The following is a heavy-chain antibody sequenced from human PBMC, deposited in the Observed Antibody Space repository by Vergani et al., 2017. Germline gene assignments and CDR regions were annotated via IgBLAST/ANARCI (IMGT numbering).Heavy chain of an antibody. CDR2: LYYSGST. CDR1: GGSISSSSYY. J-gene: IGHJ6*03. CDR3: AREDIVVVPAAISYYYYYYYMDV. Sequence: QLQLQESGPGLVKPSETLSLTCTVSGGSISSSSYYWGWIRQPPGKGLEWIGSLYYSGSTYYNPSLKSRVTISVDTSKNQFSLKRSSVTAEDTAVYYCAREDIVVVPAAISYYYYYYYMDVWGKGTTVTVSS. V-gene: IGHV4-39*07. D-gene: IGHD2-2*02.